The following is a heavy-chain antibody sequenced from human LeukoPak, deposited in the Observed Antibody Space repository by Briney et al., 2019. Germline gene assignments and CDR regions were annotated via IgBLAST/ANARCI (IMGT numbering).Heavy chain of an antibody. V-gene: IGHV1-69*04. CDR3: ARDSSNFPILDDY. CDR1: GFTFSSYA. CDR2: IIPILGIA. Sequence: GGSLRLSCAASGFTFSSYAISWVRQAPGQGLEWMGRIIPILGIANYAQKFQGRVTITADKSTSTAYMELSSLRSEDTAVYYCARDSSNFPILDDYWGQGTLVTVSS. J-gene: IGHJ4*02. D-gene: IGHD7-27*01.